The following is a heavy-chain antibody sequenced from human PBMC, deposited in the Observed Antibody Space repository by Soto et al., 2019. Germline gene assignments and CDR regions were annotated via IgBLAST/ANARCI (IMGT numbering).Heavy chain of an antibody. D-gene: IGHD3-10*01. CDR3: AKDLRDTWFGELYGYSDY. Sequence: EVQLLESGGGLVQPGGSLRLSCAASGFTFSSYAMSWVRQAPGKGLEWVSAISGSGGSTYYADSVKGRFTISRDNSKNTLYLQMNSLRAEDTAVYYCAKDLRDTWFGELYGYSDYWGQGTLVTVSS. CDR2: ISGSGGST. V-gene: IGHV3-23*01. CDR1: GFTFSSYA. J-gene: IGHJ4*02.